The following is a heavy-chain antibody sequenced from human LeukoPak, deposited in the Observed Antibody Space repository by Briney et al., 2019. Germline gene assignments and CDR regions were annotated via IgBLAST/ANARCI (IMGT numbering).Heavy chain of an antibody. D-gene: IGHD4-17*01. CDR3: ASTGTTVTHEFDY. CDR1: GGTFSSYG. V-gene: IGHV1-69*13. J-gene: IGHJ4*02. CDR2: VIPFFGTA. Sequence: ASVKVSCMASGGTFSSYGISWVRQAPGQGLEWMGGVIPFFGTANYAQMFQGRVTITADESTSTAYMELSSLRSEDTAVYYCASTGTTVTHEFDYWGQGTLVTVSS.